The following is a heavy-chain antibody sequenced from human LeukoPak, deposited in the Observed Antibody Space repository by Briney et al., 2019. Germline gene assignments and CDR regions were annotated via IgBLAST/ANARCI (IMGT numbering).Heavy chain of an antibody. CDR2: ISYDGNNN. CDR3: ARVRGSYSRPNCFDY. V-gene: IGHV3-30-3*01. CDR1: GFTFSSYT. Sequence: GGSLRLSCAASGFTFSSYTLYWVRQAPGKGLQWVAVISYDGNNNYYADSVKGRFTISRDNSKNTLYLQMNSLRAEDTAVYYCARVRGSYSRPNCFDYWGQGTLVTVSS. D-gene: IGHD1-26*01. J-gene: IGHJ4*02.